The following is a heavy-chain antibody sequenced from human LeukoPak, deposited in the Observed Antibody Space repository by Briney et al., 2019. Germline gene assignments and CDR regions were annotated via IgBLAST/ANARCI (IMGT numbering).Heavy chain of an antibody. CDR2: IKQDGSEK. Sequence: PGGSLRLSCAASGVAFRSYCMHWVRQAPGEGLEWVANIKQDGSEKYYVSSVKGRFTISRDNAKNSLYLQMNSLRAEDTAVYYCVRAMDVWGQGTTVIVSS. CDR1: GVAFRSYC. V-gene: IGHV3-7*03. J-gene: IGHJ6*02. CDR3: VRAMDV.